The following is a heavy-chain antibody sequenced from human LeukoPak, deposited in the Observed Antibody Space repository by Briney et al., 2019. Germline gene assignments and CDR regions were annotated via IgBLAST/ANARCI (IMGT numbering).Heavy chain of an antibody. CDR1: GFTFSSYW. CDR2: IKQDGSEK. D-gene: IGHD6-13*01. CDR3: AKDLIAAAGTFAFDI. J-gene: IGHJ3*02. V-gene: IGHV3-7*01. Sequence: GGSLRLSCAASGFTFSSYWMSWVRQAPGKGLEWVANIKQDGSEKYYVDSVKGRFTISRDNAKNSLYLQMNSLRAEDTAVYYCAKDLIAAAGTFAFDIWGQGTMVTVSS.